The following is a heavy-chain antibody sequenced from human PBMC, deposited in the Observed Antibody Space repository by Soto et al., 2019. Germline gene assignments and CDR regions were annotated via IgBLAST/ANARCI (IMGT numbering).Heavy chain of an antibody. J-gene: IGHJ6*02. Sequence: QVQLVQSGTELSKPGSSVKVSCKVSRGTFSSNAIRWLRQAPGQGLEWIGVIVPVLVSTTYSEKFKGILTITANKSTSTDYMELSSLRSDDTAVYYCARESSRWLLTGYAYYGMDVWGQGTTVIVSS. CDR1: RGTFSSNA. CDR2: IVPVLVST. V-gene: IGHV1-69*06. D-gene: IGHD3-9*01. CDR3: ARESSRWLLTGYAYYGMDV.